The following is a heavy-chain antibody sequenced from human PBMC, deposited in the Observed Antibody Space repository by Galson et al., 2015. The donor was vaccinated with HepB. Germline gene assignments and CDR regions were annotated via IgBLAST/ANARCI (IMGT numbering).Heavy chain of an antibody. CDR1: GFTGRGHY. V-gene: IGHV3-53*04. CDR3: ARSRVGSGSYYLAY. CDR2: IYSGGST. D-gene: IGHD3-10*01. J-gene: IGHJ4*02. Sequence: CAGSGFTGRGHYMSWVRQAPGKGLEWVSVIYSGGSTYYADSVKGRFTISRHNSKNTLYLQMNSLRAEDAAVYYCARSRVGSGSYYLAYWGQGTLVTVSS.